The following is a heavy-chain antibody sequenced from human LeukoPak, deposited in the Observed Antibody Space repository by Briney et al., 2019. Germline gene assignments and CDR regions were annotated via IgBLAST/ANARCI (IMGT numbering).Heavy chain of an antibody. CDR2: ISSSSSYI. V-gene: IGHV3-21*01. CDR1: GFTFSSYS. D-gene: IGHD3-3*01. CDR3: AKLPYYDFSPAPYYYYMDV. J-gene: IGHJ6*03. Sequence: PGGSLRLSCAASGFTFSSYSMNWVRQAPGKGLEWVSSISSSSSYIYYADSVKGRFTISRDNAKNSLYLQMNSLRAEDTAVYYCAKLPYYDFSPAPYYYYMDVWGKGTTVTVSS.